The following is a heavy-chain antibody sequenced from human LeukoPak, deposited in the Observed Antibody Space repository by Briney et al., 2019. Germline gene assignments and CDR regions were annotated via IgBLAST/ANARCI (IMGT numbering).Heavy chain of an antibody. Sequence: VASVKVSCKASGGTFSSYAISWVRQAPGQGLEWMGGIIPIFGTANYAQKFRGRVTITADESTSTAYMELSSLRSEDTAVYYCARTYGGNSVFYWGQGTLVTVSS. CDR3: ARTYGGNSVFY. V-gene: IGHV1-69*13. J-gene: IGHJ4*02. CDR2: IIPIFGTA. D-gene: IGHD4-23*01. CDR1: GGTFSSYA.